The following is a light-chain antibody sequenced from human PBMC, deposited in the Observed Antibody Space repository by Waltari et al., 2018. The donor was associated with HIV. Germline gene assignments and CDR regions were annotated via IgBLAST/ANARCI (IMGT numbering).Light chain of an antibody. CDR2: DVN. Sequence: QSALTQPRSVSGSPGQSVTISCAGSTSKVGTYNYVSWYNHKSGVAPRLILYDVNQRPSRVPVRFSGAKSGDTASLIISGLQAEDEGDFYCGSYGGSWSLVFGGETRVTVL. J-gene: IGLJ2*01. V-gene: IGLV2-11*01. CDR1: TSKVGTYNY. CDR3: GSYGGSWSLV.